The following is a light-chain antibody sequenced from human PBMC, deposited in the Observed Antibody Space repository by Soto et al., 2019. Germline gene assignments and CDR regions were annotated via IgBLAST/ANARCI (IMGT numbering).Light chain of an antibody. CDR1: SGHSSYA. J-gene: IGLJ2*01. Sequence: QPVLTQSPSASASLGASVKLTCTLSSGHSSYAIAWHQQQPEKGPRYLMKLNSDGSHSKGDGIPDRFSGSSSGAERYLTISSLQSEDEADYYCQTWGTGVVFGGGTKVPS. CDR3: QTWGTGVV. V-gene: IGLV4-69*01. CDR2: LNSDGSH.